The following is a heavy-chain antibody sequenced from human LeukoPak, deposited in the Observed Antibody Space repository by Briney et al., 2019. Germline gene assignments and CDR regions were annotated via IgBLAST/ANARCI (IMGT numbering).Heavy chain of an antibody. CDR1: GYTFTSYA. Sequence: ASVKVSCKASGYTFTSYAMNWVRQAPGQRLEWMGWINAGNGNTKYSQKFQGRVTITRDTSASTAYMELSSLRSEDTAVYYCARDDGSYVVNFDYWGQGTLVTVSS. V-gene: IGHV1-3*01. J-gene: IGHJ4*02. D-gene: IGHD1-26*01. CDR2: INAGNGNT. CDR3: ARDDGSYVVNFDY.